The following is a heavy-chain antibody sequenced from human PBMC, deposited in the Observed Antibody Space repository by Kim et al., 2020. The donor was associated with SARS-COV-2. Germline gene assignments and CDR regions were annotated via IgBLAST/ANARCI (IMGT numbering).Heavy chain of an antibody. CDR3: ARDLGDSYPFDY. J-gene: IGHJ4*02. Sequence: YADSVKGRFTISRDNAKNSLYLQMNSLRAEDTAVYYCARDLGDSYPFDYWGQGTLVTVSS. V-gene: IGHV3-11*04. D-gene: IGHD2-21*02.